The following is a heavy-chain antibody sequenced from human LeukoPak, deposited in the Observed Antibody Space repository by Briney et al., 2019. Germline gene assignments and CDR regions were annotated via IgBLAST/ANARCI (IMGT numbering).Heavy chain of an antibody. CDR3: AREEMGGIDY. CDR2: IYHSGSA. CDR1: GYSISSGYY. J-gene: IGHJ4*02. Sequence: SETLSLTCAVSGYSISSGYYWGWIRQPPGKGLEWIGNIYHSGSAYYNPSLKSRVTISLDTSKNQFSLKLSSVTAADTAVYYCAREEMGGIDYWGQGTLVTVSS. V-gene: IGHV4-38-2*02. D-gene: IGHD5-24*01.